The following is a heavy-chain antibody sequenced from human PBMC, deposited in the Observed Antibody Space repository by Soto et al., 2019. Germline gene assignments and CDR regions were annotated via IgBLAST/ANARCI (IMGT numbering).Heavy chain of an antibody. V-gene: IGHV4-59*01. J-gene: IGHJ4*02. CDR1: GGSISSYY. CDR3: ARDLWHYYDTSGQGY. Sequence: QVQLQESGPGLVKPSETLSLTCTVSGGSISSYYWCWIRQPPGKGLEWIGYISRSGGTSYNPSLKSRVTISVDTSKNQFSLKLSSVTAADTAVYYCARDLWHYYDTSGQGYWGQGTLVTVSS. D-gene: IGHD3-22*01. CDR2: ISRSGGT.